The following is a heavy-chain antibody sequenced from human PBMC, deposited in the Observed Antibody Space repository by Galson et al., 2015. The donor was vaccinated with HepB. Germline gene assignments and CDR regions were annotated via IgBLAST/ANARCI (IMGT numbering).Heavy chain of an antibody. CDR3: ARASPLYRAIDP. V-gene: IGHV4-34*01. Sequence: ETLSLTCAVYGGSSSGHYWSWIRQPPGKGLEWIGEINHSGITNYNPSLKSRVTISVDASKNQFSLKLSSVTAADTAVYYCARASPLYRAIDPWAQGTLVTVSS. D-gene: IGHD1-26*01. CDR1: GGSSSGHY. J-gene: IGHJ5*02. CDR2: INHSGIT.